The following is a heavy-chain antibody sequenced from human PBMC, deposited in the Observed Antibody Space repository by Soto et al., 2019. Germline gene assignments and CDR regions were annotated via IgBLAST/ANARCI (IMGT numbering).Heavy chain of an antibody. J-gene: IGHJ3*02. CDR1: GYSFTSYW. CDR2: IDPSDSYT. V-gene: IGHV5-10-1*01. Sequence: GESLKISCKGSGYSFTSYWISWVRQMPGKGLEWMGRIDPSDSYTNYSPSFQGHVTISADKSISTAYLQWSSLKASDTAMYYCARPGYAIVGPQGAFAIWGQGTMVAVSS. D-gene: IGHD1-26*01. CDR3: ARPGYAIVGPQGAFAI.